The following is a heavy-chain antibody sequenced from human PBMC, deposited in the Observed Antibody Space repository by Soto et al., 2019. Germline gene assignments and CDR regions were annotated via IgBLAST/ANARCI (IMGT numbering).Heavy chain of an antibody. D-gene: IGHD3-16*02. Sequence: PGGSLRLSGVASGFTFSSFAMSWVRQAPGKGLEWVSTLSGSGGDTYYADSVNGRFTISRDKSKNTLYLQMDRLRVEDTAVYYCAKRGGYDYVWKSYRPDYWGQGTQVTVSS. J-gene: IGHJ4*02. CDR2: LSGSGGDT. CDR3: AKRGGYDYVWKSYRPDY. V-gene: IGHV3-23*01. CDR1: GFTFSSFA.